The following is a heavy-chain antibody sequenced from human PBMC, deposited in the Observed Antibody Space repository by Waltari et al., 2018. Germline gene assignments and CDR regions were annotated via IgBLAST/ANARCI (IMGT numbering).Heavy chain of an antibody. CDR3: ARESAVAGAFDY. J-gene: IGHJ4*02. CDR1: GGSISSGSYY. V-gene: IGHV4-61*02. D-gene: IGHD6-19*01. CDR2: IYTSGCT. Sequence: QVQLQESGPGLVKPSQTLSLTCTVSGGSISSGSYYWSWIRQPAGQGLEWIGRIYTSGCTNYNPSLKSRVTISVDTAKNQFSLKLSSVTAADTAVYYCARESAVAGAFDYWGQGTLVTVSS.